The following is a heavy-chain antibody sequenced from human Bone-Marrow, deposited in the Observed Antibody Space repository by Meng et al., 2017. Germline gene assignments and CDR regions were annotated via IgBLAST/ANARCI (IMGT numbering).Heavy chain of an antibody. CDR1: GGSISSSNW. D-gene: IGHD1-26*01. Sequence: RGSLRLSCAVSGGSISSSNWWSWVRQPPGKGLEWIGEIYHSGSTNYNPSLKSRVTISVDTSKNQFSLKLSSVTAADTAVYYCARGKWELLGIDYWGQGTLVTVSS. V-gene: IGHV4-4*03. CDR3: ARGKWELLGIDY. J-gene: IGHJ4*02. CDR2: IYHSGST.